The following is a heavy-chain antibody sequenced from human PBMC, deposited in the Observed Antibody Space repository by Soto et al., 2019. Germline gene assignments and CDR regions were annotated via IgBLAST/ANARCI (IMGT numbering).Heavy chain of an antibody. Sequence: QVQLQESGPGLVKPSETLSLTCTVSGGSISSYYWSWIRQPPGKGLEWIGYIYYSGSTNYNPSLKSRVTISVDTSKNQFSLKLSSVTAADTAVYYCARSAGYGDYVNWFDPWGQGTLVTVSS. V-gene: IGHV4-59*01. CDR3: ARSAGYGDYVNWFDP. J-gene: IGHJ5*02. CDR1: GGSISSYY. CDR2: IYYSGST. D-gene: IGHD4-17*01.